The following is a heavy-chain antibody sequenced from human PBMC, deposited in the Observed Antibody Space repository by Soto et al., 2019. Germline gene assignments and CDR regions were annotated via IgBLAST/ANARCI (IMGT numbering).Heavy chain of an antibody. CDR2: ISGSGGST. D-gene: IGHD6-6*01. CDR1: GFTFSSYA. J-gene: IGHJ4*02. V-gene: IGHV3-23*01. CDR3: AEAQRRLLVRIAAGN. Sequence: PGGSLRLSCAASGFTFSSYAMSWVRQAPGKGLEWVSAISGSGGSTYYADSVKGRFTISRDNSKNTLYLQMNSLRAEDTAVYYCAEAQRRLLVRIAAGNWGQGTLVTVSS.